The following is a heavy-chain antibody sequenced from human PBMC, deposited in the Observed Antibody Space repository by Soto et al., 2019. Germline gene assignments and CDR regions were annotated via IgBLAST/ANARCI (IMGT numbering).Heavy chain of an antibody. V-gene: IGHV3-33*01. CDR3: ARRWDRGYSYGYVDEPLDY. J-gene: IGHJ4*02. CDR1: GFTFSSYG. D-gene: IGHD5-18*01. Sequence: GGSLRLSCAASGFTFSSYGMHWVRQAPGKGLEWVAVIWYDGSNKYYADSVKGRFTISRDNSKNTLYLQMNSLRAEDTAVYYCARRWDRGYSYGYVDEPLDYWGQGTLVTVSS. CDR2: IWYDGSNK.